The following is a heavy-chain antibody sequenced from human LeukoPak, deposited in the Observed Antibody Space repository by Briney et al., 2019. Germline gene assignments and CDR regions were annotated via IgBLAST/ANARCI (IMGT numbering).Heavy chain of an antibody. D-gene: IGHD3-22*01. V-gene: IGHV3-74*01. CDR1: GFTFSSYW. Sequence: GGSLRLSCAASGFTFSSYWMHWVRQAPGKGLVWVSRINSDGSSTSYADSVKGRFTISRDNAKNTLYLQMNSLRAEDTAVYYCAKVAIEGAFDIWGQGTMVTVSS. J-gene: IGHJ3*02. CDR2: INSDGSST. CDR3: AKVAIEGAFDI.